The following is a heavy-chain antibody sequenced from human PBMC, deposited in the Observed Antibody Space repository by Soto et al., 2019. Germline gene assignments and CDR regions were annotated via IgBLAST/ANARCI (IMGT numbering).Heavy chain of an antibody. CDR1: RGWS. CDR3: ATVPAY. CDR2: IYHSGST. V-gene: IGHV4-30-2*01. Sequence: RGWSRSRKRKKPGKGLEWIGYIYHSGSTYYNPSLKSRVTISVDRSKNQFSLKLSSVSAADTAMYYSATVPAYRGHGTLVPVFS. J-gene: IGHJ4*01.